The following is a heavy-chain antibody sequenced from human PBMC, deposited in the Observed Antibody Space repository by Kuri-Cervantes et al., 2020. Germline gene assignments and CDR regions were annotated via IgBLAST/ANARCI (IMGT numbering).Heavy chain of an antibody. CDR2: IYYSGST. D-gene: IGHD1-26*01. CDR1: GGSISSSSYY. Sequence: SETLSLTCTVSGGSISSSSYYWGWIRQPPGKGLEWIGSIYYSGSTYYNPSLKSRATISVDTSKNQFSLKLSSVTAADTAVYYCARGEVGATEWFDPWGQGTLVTVSS. V-gene: IGHV4-39*07. CDR3: ARGEVGATEWFDP. J-gene: IGHJ5*02.